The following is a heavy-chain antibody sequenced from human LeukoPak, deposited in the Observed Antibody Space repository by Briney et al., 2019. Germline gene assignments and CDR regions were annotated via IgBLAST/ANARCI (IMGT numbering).Heavy chain of an antibody. CDR1: GGSISSYY. V-gene: IGHV4-59*01. J-gene: IGHJ4*02. Sequence: SETLSLTCTVSGGSISSYYWSWIRQPPGKGLEWIGYIFHGGSTNYNPSLKSRVTISVDMSKNQFSLKLSSVTAADTAVYYCARGPYGGNSVWGQGTLVTVSS. CDR2: IFHGGST. CDR3: ARGPYGGNSV. D-gene: IGHD4-23*01.